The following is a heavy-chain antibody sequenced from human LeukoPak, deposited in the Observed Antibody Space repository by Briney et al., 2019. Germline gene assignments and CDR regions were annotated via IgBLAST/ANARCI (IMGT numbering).Heavy chain of an antibody. V-gene: IGHV1-2*02. CDR3: ARVTYDSSGYYLDY. D-gene: IGHD3-22*01. Sequence: ASVKVSCKASGYTVTGYYIHWVRQAPGQGLEWMGWINPYSGDTNSAQKFQGRVTMTRDTSISTAYMELSRLRSDDTAVYYCARVTYDSSGYYLDYWGQGTLVTVSS. CDR1: GYTVTGYY. CDR2: INPYSGDT. J-gene: IGHJ4*02.